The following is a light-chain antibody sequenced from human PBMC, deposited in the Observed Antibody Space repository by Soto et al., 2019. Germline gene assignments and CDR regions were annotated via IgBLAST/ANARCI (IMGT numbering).Light chain of an antibody. CDR1: HGINTW. J-gene: IGKJ1*01. CDR2: VSS. V-gene: IGKV1-5*01. Sequence: IQMTHSPSTLSASVGDRVTITFRASHGINTWVAWYHPKPRKAPKRLIDVSSGLEDGVPSRFSGSGSGTELDITISSLQHDDFATYYCQQYNRYSRKFGQGTKV. CDR3: QQYNRYSRK.